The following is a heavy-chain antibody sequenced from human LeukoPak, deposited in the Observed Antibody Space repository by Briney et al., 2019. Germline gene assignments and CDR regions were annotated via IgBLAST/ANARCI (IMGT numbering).Heavy chain of an antibody. J-gene: IGHJ6*02. CDR1: GLNLDAYA. V-gene: IGHV3-43*02. CDR2: ISGDGTIT. Sequence: GGSLRLSCAASGLNLDAYAMHWVRQAPGKGLEWVSLISGDGTITYYADSVKGRFTISRDNSKSSLFLEMKSMRSEDPALYYCAKDTPLFYHYYGIDVWGQGTTVTVSS. CDR3: AKDTPLFYHYYGIDV.